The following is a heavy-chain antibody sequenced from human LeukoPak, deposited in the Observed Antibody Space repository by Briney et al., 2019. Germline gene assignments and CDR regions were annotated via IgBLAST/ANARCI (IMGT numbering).Heavy chain of an antibody. CDR1: GFIFSNSG. CDR2: IRYDGTNK. D-gene: IGHD6-13*01. V-gene: IGHV3-30*02. J-gene: IGHJ6*03. Sequence: GGSLRLSCAVSGFIFSNSGMHWVRQAPGKGLEWVSFIRYDGTNKNYADSVKGRFTISRDNFKNTLYLQMNSLRAEDTAVYYCAREAAAGTNYYYYYYYMDVWGKGTTVTVSS. CDR3: AREAAAGTNYYYYYYYMDV.